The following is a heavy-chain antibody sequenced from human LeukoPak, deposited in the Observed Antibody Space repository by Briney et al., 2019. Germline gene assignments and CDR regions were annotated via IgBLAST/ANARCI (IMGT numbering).Heavy chain of an antibody. Sequence: GGSLRLSCAASGFTFSSYSMNWVRQAPGKGLEWVSAISGSGGGTYYADSVKGRFTISRDNSKNTLYLQMNSLRAEDTAVYYCAKDGKELLLCYYFDYWGQGTLVTVSS. CDR1: GFTFSSYS. J-gene: IGHJ4*02. D-gene: IGHD1-26*01. CDR3: AKDGKELLLCYYFDY. CDR2: ISGSGGGT. V-gene: IGHV3-23*01.